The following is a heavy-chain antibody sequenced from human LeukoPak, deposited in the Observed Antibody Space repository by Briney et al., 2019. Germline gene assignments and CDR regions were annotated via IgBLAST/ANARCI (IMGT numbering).Heavy chain of an antibody. V-gene: IGHV3-7*01. Sequence: GGSLRLSCAASGFTFSSYSMNWVRQAPGKGLEWVANMKEDGSEKYYVDSVKGRFTISRDNAKNSLSLQMNSLRAEDTAVYYCARDHIVIVTTATGDYNYYSMDVWGKGTTVTVSS. CDR2: MKEDGSEK. CDR1: GFTFSSYS. CDR3: ARDHIVIVTTATGDYNYYSMDV. J-gene: IGHJ6*03. D-gene: IGHD2/OR15-2a*01.